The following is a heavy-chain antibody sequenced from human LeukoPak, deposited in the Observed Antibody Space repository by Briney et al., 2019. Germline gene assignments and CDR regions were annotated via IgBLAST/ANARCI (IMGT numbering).Heavy chain of an antibody. J-gene: IGHJ4*02. V-gene: IGHV3-48*04. CDR3: ARDFDFWSGYIV. D-gene: IGHD3-3*01. CDR2: ISTTSSPT. Sequence: GGSLRLSCAASGFSFSSYSMNWVRQAPGKGVEWVSHISTTSSPTYYADSVKGGFAISKENAKNSVCLQMNSLRAEDTAVYYCARDFDFWSGYIVWGQGTLVTVSS. CDR1: GFSFSSYS.